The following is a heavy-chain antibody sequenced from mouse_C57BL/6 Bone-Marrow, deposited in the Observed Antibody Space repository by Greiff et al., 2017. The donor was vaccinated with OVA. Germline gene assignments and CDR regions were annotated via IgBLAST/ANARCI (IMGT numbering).Heavy chain of an antibody. Sequence: DVKLVESGGGLVQPGGSLKLSCAASGFTFSDYYMYWVRQTPEKRLEWVAYISNGGGSTYYPDTVKGRFTISRDNAKNTLYLQMSRLKSEDTAMYYCARHALYYGSTDWYFDVWGTGTTVTVSS. CDR1: GFTFSDYY. CDR3: ARHALYYGSTDWYFDV. D-gene: IGHD1-1*01. J-gene: IGHJ1*03. CDR2: ISNGGGST. V-gene: IGHV5-12*01.